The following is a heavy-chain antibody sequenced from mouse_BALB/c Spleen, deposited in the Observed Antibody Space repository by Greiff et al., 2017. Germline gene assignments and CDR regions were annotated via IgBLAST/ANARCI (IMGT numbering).Heavy chain of an antibody. CDR1: GFTFSSYA. CDR2: ISSGGST. D-gene: IGHD2-3*01. V-gene: IGHV5-6-5*01. J-gene: IGHJ3*01. Sequence: EVQLVESGGGLVKPGGSLKLSCAASGFTFSSYAMSWVRQTPEKRLEWVASISSGGSTYYPDSVKGRFTISRDNARNILYLQMSSLRSEDTAMYYCARGGGYDGYYAWFAYWGQGTLVTVSA. CDR3: ARGGGYDGYYAWFAY.